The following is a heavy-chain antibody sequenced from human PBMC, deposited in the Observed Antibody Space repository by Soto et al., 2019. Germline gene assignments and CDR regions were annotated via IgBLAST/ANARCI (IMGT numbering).Heavy chain of an antibody. V-gene: IGHV3-74*01. J-gene: IGHJ6*04. CDR3: AGGWFGPDV. Sequence: EVQLVESGGGLVQPGGSLRLSCAASGFTLSGRSMHWVRQAPGKGLVWVSGIDNAGTDSTYADSVKGRFTSSRDNAKNMRYLQMNSLRVEDMGVYYCAGGWFGPDVWGKGTGVTVSS. CDR1: GFTLSGRS. D-gene: IGHD3-10*01. CDR2: IDNAGTDS.